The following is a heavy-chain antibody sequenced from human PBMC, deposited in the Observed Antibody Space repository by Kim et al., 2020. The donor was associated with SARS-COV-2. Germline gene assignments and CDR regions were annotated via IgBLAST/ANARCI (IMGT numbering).Heavy chain of an antibody. CDR1: GFTFSSYA. V-gene: IGHV3-23*01. J-gene: IGHJ3*02. CDR3: ANLLGLTKKAFDI. D-gene: IGHD3-9*01. CDR2: ISGSGGST. Sequence: GGSLRLSCAASGFTFSSYAMSWVRQAPGKGLEWVSAISGSGGSTYYADSVKGRSTISRDNSKNTLYLQMNSLRAEDTAVYYCANLLGLTKKAFDIWGQGTMVTVSS.